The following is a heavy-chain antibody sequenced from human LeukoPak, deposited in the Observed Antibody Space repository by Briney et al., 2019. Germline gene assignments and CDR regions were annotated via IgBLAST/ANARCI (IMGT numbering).Heavy chain of an antibody. CDR2: ICCSGGNK. J-gene: IGHJ5*02. CDR1: GFTFSNYA. V-gene: IGHV3-23*01. Sequence: GGSLRLSCAASGFTFSNYAMNWVRQAPGKGLEWVAAICCSGGNKYYADSVKGRFTISRDNSKNTLYPQMNSLRAEDTAVYYCARSKSSSWYLGWFDAGGERSLVTLSS. D-gene: IGHD6-13*01. CDR3: ARSKSSSWYLGWFDA.